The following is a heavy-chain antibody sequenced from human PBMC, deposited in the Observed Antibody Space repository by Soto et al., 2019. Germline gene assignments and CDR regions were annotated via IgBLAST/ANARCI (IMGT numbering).Heavy chain of an antibody. Sequence: SETLSLTCAVYGGSFSGYYWSWIRQPPGKGLEWVGEINHSGSTNYNPSLKSRVTISVDTSKNQFSLKLSSVTAADTAVYYCARGGAGLIVVVPAASPQAMDVWGQGTTVTVSS. CDR1: GGSFSGYY. V-gene: IGHV4-34*01. CDR2: INHSGST. J-gene: IGHJ6*02. D-gene: IGHD2-2*01. CDR3: ARGGAGLIVVVPAASPQAMDV.